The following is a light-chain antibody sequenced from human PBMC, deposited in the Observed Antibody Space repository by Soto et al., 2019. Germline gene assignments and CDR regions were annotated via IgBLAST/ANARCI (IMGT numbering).Light chain of an antibody. J-gene: IGLJ2*01. CDR3: QSYDSSLSGVV. CDR1: SSNIGAGYD. V-gene: IGLV1-40*01. Sequence: QSVLTQPPSVSGAPGQRVTISCTGSSSNIGAGYDVHWYQLFPGTAPKLLIYNNSNRPSGVPDRFSGSKSGTSASLAITGLQAEDEADYYCQSYDSSLSGVVFGGGTKVTVL. CDR2: NNS.